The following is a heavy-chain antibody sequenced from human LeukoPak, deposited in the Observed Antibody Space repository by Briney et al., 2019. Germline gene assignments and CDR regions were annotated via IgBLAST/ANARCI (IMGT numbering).Heavy chain of an antibody. Sequence: GGSLRLSCAASGFSFSSYAMHWVRQAPGKGLEWVAVISYDGSNRYYADSVKGRFTISRDNSKNTLYLQMNSLRAEDTDVYYCARDVGSSSWPYYYYYMDVWGKGTTVTVSS. J-gene: IGHJ6*03. CDR2: ISYDGSNR. CDR1: GFSFSSYA. D-gene: IGHD6-13*01. V-gene: IGHV3-30*07. CDR3: ARDVGSSSWPYYYYYMDV.